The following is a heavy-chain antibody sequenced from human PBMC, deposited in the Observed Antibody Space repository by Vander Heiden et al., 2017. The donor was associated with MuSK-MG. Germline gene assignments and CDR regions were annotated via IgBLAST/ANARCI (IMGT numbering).Heavy chain of an antibody. CDR3: ARDRPYCSGGSCYSGY. J-gene: IGHJ4*02. Sequence: VQRVESGRVLVQPEGSLRHSCAASALTVRSNYMSWVRQAPGKGLEWVSVIYSGGSTYYADSVKGRFTISRDNSKNTLYLQMNSLSAEDTAVYYCARDRPYCSGGSCYSGYWGQGTLVTVSS. V-gene: IGHV3-66*01. CDR1: ALTVRSNY. D-gene: IGHD2-15*01. CDR2: IYSGGST.